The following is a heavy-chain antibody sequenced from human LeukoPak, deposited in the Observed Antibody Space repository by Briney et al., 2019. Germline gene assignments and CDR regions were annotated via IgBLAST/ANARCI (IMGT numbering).Heavy chain of an antibody. Sequence: SQTLSLTCTVSGGSISSGSYYWSWIRQPAGKGLEWIGRIYTSGSTNYNPSLKSRVTISVDTSKNQFSLKLSSMTAADTAVYYCARGALLWFGDRMEYYFDYWGQGTLLTVSS. CDR1: GGSISSGSYY. CDR3: ARGALLWFGDRMEYYFDY. D-gene: IGHD3-10*01. J-gene: IGHJ4*02. CDR2: IYTSGST. V-gene: IGHV4-61*02.